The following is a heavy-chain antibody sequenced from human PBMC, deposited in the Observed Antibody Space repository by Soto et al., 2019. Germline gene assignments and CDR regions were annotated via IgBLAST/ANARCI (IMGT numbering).Heavy chain of an antibody. J-gene: IGHJ6*02. Sequence: GGSLRLSCAVSGFTFDDYAMHWVRHVPGKGLEWVSGISWNSGKNGYADSVKGRFTVSRDNTKNTVYLQMNSLRCEDTALYYCAKGDSGSPSYGMDVWGQGTTVTVSS. CDR2: ISWNSGKN. CDR3: AKGDSGSPSYGMDV. D-gene: IGHD6-6*01. V-gene: IGHV3-9*01. CDR1: GFTFDDYA.